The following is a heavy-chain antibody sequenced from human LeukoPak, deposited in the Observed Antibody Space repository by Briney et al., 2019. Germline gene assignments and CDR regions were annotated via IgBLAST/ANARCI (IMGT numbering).Heavy chain of an antibody. CDR3: AREGDPYYFDY. V-gene: IGHV3-21*01. D-gene: IGHD2-21*02. CDR2: ISSSSSYI. CDR1: GFTFSSYS. Sequence: GGSLRLSCAASGFTFSSYSMNWVRQAPGKGLEWVSSISSSSSYIYYADSVKGRFTISRDNAKNSLYLQMNSLRAEDTAVYYCAREGDPYYFDYWGQGTLVTVSS. J-gene: IGHJ4*02.